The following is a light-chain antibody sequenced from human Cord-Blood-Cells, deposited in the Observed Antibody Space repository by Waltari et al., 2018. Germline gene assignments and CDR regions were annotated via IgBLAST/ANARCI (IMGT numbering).Light chain of an antibody. Sequence: EIVLTQSPATLSLSPGERAPLSCRASQSVSSNLAWYQQKPGQAPRLLIYGASTRATGIPARFSGSGSGTEFTLTISSLQSEDFAVYYCQQYNNWPLTFGGGTKVEIK. V-gene: IGKV3-15*01. CDR3: QQYNNWPLT. J-gene: IGKJ4*01. CDR1: QSVSSN. CDR2: GAS.